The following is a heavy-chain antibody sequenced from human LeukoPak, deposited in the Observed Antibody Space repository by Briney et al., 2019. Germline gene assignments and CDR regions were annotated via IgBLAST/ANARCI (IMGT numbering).Heavy chain of an antibody. CDR2: ISGSGGST. CDR1: GFTFSSYG. V-gene: IGHV3-23*01. J-gene: IGHJ2*01. CDR3: AKDVDAWYFDL. D-gene: IGHD2-8*01. Sequence: GRSLRLSCAASGFTFSSYGMHWVRQAPGKGLEWVSGISGSGGSTNYADSVKGRFTISRDNSKKTLYLQMNSLRDEDTAGYFCAKDVDAWYFDLWGRGTVVTVSS.